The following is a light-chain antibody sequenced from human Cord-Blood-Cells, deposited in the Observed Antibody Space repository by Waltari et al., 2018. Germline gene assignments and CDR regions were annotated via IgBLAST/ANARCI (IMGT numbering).Light chain of an antibody. V-gene: IGLV2-14*03. CDR2: DVT. Sequence: QSALTQPASVSGSPGQSITISCTGTRSDVGGYNYFSWYQQHPGNAPKLLIYDVTNRPPGFSKRFAASKSGNTASRTISGRQAKDEADYYCSSYTSCSTPVFGGGTKLTVL. J-gene: IGLJ3*02. CDR1: RSDVGGYNY. CDR3: SSYTSCSTPV.